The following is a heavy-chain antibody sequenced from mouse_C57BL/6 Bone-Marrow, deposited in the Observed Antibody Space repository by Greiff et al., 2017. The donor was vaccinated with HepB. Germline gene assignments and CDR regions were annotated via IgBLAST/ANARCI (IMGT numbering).Heavy chain of an antibody. CDR3: AREGITTVVATESGKAWFAY. V-gene: IGHV14-2*01. CDR1: GFNIKDYY. D-gene: IGHD1-1*01. J-gene: IGHJ3*01. Sequence: EVQLQQSGAALVKPGASVKLSCTASGFNIKDYYMHWVKQRTEQGLEWIGRIDPEDGETKYAPKFQGKATITADTSSNTAYLQLSSLTSEDTAVYYCAREGITTVVATESGKAWFAYWGQGTLVTVSA. CDR2: IDPEDGET.